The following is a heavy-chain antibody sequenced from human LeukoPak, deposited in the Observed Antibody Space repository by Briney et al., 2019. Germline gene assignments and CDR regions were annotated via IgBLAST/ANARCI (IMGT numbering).Heavy chain of an antibody. D-gene: IGHD7-27*01. CDR2: VNHSGST. V-gene: IGHV4-30-2*01. Sequence: PSETLSLTCSVSGGAINSGANYWNWIRQPPGKGLEWIGSVNHSGSTYYKSSLKSRVTISVDKSKNQFSVKLGSVTAADTAVYYCARLTGDRSRNDYWGQGTLVTVSS. CDR3: ARLTGDRSRNDY. CDR1: GGAINSGANY. J-gene: IGHJ4*02.